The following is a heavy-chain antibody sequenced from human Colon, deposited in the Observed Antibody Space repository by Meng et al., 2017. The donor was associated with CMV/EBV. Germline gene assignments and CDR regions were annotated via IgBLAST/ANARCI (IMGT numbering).Heavy chain of an antibody. V-gene: IGHV2-5*02. J-gene: IGHJ4*02. D-gene: IGHD6-19*01. Sequence: QITLKEFGPPLVKPTQTLTLTCTFSGFSLRTPEVGVHWIRQPPGKALEWLALIYWDDDNQFRPSLKNRITITKDTSKNQVVFTMTNMDPVDTATYYCAHGRGWLTDYWGQGTLVTVSS. CDR1: GFSLRTPEVG. CDR3: AHGRGWLTDY. CDR2: IYWDDDN.